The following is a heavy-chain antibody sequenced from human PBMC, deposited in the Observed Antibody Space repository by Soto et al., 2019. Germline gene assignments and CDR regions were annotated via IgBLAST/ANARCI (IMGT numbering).Heavy chain of an antibody. CDR1: GFTFSDYY. J-gene: IGHJ6*03. CDR2: ISSSGSTI. Sequence: PGGSLRLSCAASGFTFSDYYMSWIRQAPGKGLEWVSYISSSGSTIYYADSVKGRFTISRDNAKNSLYLQMNSLRAEDTAVYYCARDRCTSTSCYYYYYYYMDVWGKGTTVTVSS. V-gene: IGHV3-11*01. D-gene: IGHD2-2*01. CDR3: ARDRCTSTSCYYYYYYYMDV.